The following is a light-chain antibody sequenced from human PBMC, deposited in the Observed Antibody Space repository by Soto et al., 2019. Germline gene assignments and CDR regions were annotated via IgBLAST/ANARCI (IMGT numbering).Light chain of an antibody. CDR1: SSNIGSNT. CDR2: SNN. CDR3: AAWDDSLNAFDV. J-gene: IGLJ1*01. Sequence: QSVLTQPPSASGTPGQRVTISCSGSSSNIGSNTVNWYQQLPGTAPKLLIYSNNQRPSGVPDRFSGSKSGTSASLAISGLQSEDEADYYCAAWDDSLNAFDVFGTGTKVTVL. V-gene: IGLV1-44*01.